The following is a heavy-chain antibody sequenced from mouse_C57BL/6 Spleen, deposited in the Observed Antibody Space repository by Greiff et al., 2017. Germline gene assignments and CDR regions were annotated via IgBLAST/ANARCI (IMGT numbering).Heavy chain of an antibody. CDR1: GFTFSSYG. Sequence: DVHLVESGGDLVKPGGSLKLSCAASGFTFSSYGMSWVRQTPDKRLEWVATISSGGSYNYYPDSVTGRFTISRDNAKNTLYLQMSSLKSEDTAMFYCARYDDSYFDYWGQGTTLTVSS. V-gene: IGHV5-6*01. J-gene: IGHJ2*01. D-gene: IGHD2-4*01. CDR3: ARYDDSYFDY. CDR2: ISSGGSYN.